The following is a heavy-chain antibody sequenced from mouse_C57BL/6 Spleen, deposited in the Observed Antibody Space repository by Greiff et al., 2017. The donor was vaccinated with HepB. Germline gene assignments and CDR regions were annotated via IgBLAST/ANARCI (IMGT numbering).Heavy chain of an antibody. Sequence: QVQLQQPGTELVKPGASVKLSCKASGYTFTSYWMHWVKQRPGQGLEWIGNINPSNGGTNYNEKFKSKATLTVDKSSSTAYMQLSSLTSEDSAVYYCAREGGIYDGYFYAMDYWGQGTSVTVSS. J-gene: IGHJ4*01. V-gene: IGHV1-53*01. D-gene: IGHD2-3*01. CDR1: GYTFTSYW. CDR2: INPSNGGT. CDR3: AREGGIYDGYFYAMDY.